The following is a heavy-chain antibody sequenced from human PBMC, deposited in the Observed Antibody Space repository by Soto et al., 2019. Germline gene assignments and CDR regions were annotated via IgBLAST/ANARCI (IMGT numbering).Heavy chain of an antibody. CDR3: AREAADYSNYNYMDV. CDR1: RFSFSTYG. Sequence: QVQVVESGGGVVQPGRSLRLSCAASRFSFSTYGMHWVRQAPGKGLEWVAVLWYDGSNKDYADSVKGRFTISRDNSKNTLYLQMSSLRAEDTAVYYCAREAADYSNYNYMDVWGKGTTVTVSS. V-gene: IGHV3-33*01. J-gene: IGHJ6*03. D-gene: IGHD4-4*01. CDR2: LWYDGSNK.